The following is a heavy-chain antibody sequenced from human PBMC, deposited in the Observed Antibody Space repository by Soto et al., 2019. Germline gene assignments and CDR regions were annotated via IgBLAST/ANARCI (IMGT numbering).Heavy chain of an antibody. Sequence: QVQLQESGPGLVKPSQTLSLTCTVSGGSISSGGYYWSWIRQHPGKGLEWIGHFYYSGSTYYNPSLXSXVXMXXDTSKNQFSLKLSSVTAADTAMYYCARVWGMTPDYWGQGTLVTVSS. CDR3: ARVWGMTPDY. V-gene: IGHV4-31*03. J-gene: IGHJ4*02. CDR1: GGSISSGGYY. D-gene: IGHD7-27*01. CDR2: FYYSGST.